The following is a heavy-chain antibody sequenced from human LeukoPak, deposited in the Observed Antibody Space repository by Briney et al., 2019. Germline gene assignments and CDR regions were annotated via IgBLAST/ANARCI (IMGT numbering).Heavy chain of an antibody. CDR2: ISSSGSTI. Sequence: PGGSLRLSCAASGFTFSSYEMNWVRQAPGKGLEWVSYISSSGSTIYYADSVKGRFTISRDNAKNSLYLKMNSLRAEDTAVYYCARVRWGSYRYSFDCWGQGTLVTVSS. D-gene: IGHD3-16*02. CDR1: GFTFSSYE. J-gene: IGHJ5*01. V-gene: IGHV3-48*03. CDR3: ARVRWGSYRYSFDC.